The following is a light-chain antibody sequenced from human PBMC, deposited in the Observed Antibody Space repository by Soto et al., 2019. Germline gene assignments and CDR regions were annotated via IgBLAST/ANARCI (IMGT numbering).Light chain of an antibody. J-gene: IGLJ3*02. Sequence: QSALTQPASVSGSPGQSITISCTGTSSDVDSYNYVSWYQQHPGKAPKLMIYEVSNRPSGVSNRFSASKSGNMASLTISGLQAEDEAHYYCSSYTSSNTWVFGGGTKLTVL. CDR2: EVS. CDR3: SSYTSSNTWV. CDR1: SSDVDSYNY. V-gene: IGLV2-14*01.